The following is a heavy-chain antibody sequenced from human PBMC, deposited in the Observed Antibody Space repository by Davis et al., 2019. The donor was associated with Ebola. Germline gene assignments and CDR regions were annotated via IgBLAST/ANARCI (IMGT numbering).Heavy chain of an antibody. CDR3: AKGSWYDILTGYPDWYFDL. V-gene: IGHV3-9*01. CDR2: ISWNGGSI. Sequence: SLKISCAASGFTFDDYAMHWVRQAPEKGLEWVSGISWNGGSIGYADSVKGRFTISRDNAKNSLYLQMNSLRAEDTALYYCAKGSWYDILTGYPDWYFDLWDRGTLVTVSS. D-gene: IGHD3-9*01. J-gene: IGHJ2*01. CDR1: GFTFDDYA.